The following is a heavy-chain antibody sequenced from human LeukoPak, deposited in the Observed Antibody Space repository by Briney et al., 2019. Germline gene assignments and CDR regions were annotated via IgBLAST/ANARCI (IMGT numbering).Heavy chain of an antibody. V-gene: IGHV3-21*04. CDR2: ISSSSIYI. D-gene: IGHD3-10*01. CDR3: ARDPSVPHVLLWFGESDDAFDI. Sequence: GGSLRLSCAASGFTFSSYSMNWVRQAPGKGLEWVSSISSSSIYIYYADSLKGRFTISRDNAKNSLYLQMNSLRAEDTAVYYCARDPSVPHVLLWFGESDDAFDIWGQGTMVTVSS. J-gene: IGHJ3*02. CDR1: GFTFSSYS.